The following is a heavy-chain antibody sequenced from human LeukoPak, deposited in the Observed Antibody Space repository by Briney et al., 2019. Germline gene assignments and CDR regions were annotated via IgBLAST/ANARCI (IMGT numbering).Heavy chain of an antibody. CDR1: GGSISSYY. Sequence: SETLSLTCTVSGGSISSYYWGWIRQPPGKALEWIGFIYYTGTTNYNPSLKSRVTISVDTSKNQFSLKLSSVTAADTAMYFCARSFSEKFYFESWGQGTLVTVSS. V-gene: IGHV4-59*08. CDR2: IYYTGTT. CDR3: ARSFSEKFYFES. D-gene: IGHD1-26*01. J-gene: IGHJ4*02.